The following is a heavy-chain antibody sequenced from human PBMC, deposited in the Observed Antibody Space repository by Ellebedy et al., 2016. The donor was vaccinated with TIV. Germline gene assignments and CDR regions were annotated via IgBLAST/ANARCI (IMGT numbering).Heavy chain of an antibody. Sequence: GESLKISXAASGFTFHTHSMNWVRQAPGKGLEWVAYISLSGSAIFYADSVKGRFTISRDNANNSLYLLMSSLRVEDTALYYCASPTGAGRFVAFDGFDLWGQGTQVIVSS. CDR2: ISLSGSAI. CDR3: ASPTGAGRFVAFDGFDL. J-gene: IGHJ3*01. CDR1: GFTFHTHS. D-gene: IGHD7-27*01. V-gene: IGHV3-21*06.